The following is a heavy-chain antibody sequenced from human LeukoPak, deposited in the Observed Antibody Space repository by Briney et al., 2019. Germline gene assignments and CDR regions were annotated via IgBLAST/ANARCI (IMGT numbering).Heavy chain of an antibody. CDR2: IIPIFGTA. CDR3: AKQVGSGWYYFDY. D-gene: IGHD6-19*01. J-gene: IGHJ4*02. CDR1: GYTFTSYA. V-gene: IGHV1-69*13. Sequence: SVKVSCKASGYTFTSYAISWVRQAPGQGLEWMGGIIPIFGTANYAQKFQGRVTITADESTSTAYMELGSLRSEDTAVYYCAKQVGSGWYYFDYWGQGTLATVSS.